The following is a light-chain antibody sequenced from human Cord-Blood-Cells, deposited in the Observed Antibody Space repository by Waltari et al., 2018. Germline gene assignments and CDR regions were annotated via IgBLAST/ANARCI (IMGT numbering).Light chain of an antibody. V-gene: IGKV3-11*01. CDR1: QSVSSY. CDR2: DAS. CDR3: QQRSNWPPFT. Sequence: EIVLTQSPATLSLSPVERATLSCRASQSVSSYLALYQQKPGQAPRLLIYDASNRATGIPARFSGSGSGTDFTLTISSLEPEDFAVYYCQQRSNWPPFTFGPGTKVDIK. J-gene: IGKJ3*01.